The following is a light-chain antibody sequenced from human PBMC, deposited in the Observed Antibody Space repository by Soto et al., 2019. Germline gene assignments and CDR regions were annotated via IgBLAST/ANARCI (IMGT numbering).Light chain of an antibody. CDR1: SXDVGSYKY. J-gene: IGLJ1*01. CDR3: NSYTGTSALV. Sequence: QSVLTQPASVSGSPGQSITISCTGTSXDVGSYKYVSWYQQHPGQAPKLMIYNVSNRPSGVSDRFSGSKSGNTASLTISGLQAEDEADYYCNSYTGTSALVFGTGTKVTVL. CDR2: NVS. V-gene: IGLV2-14*01.